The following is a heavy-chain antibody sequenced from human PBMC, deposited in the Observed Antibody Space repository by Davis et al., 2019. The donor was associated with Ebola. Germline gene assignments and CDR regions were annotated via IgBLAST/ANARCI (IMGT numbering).Heavy chain of an antibody. CDR1: GFTFSSYA. V-gene: IGHV3-30-3*01. CDR2: ISYYGSNK. D-gene: IGHD3-16*01. Sequence: GGSLRLSCAASGFTFSSYAMHWVRQAPGKGLEWVAVISYYGSNKYYADSVKGRFTISRDNSKNTLYLQMNSLRAEDTAVYYCASPGGTTGWFDPWGQGTLVTVSS. J-gene: IGHJ5*02. CDR3: ASPGGTTGWFDP.